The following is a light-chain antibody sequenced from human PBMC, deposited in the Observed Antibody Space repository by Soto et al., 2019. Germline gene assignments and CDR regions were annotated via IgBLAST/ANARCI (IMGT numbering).Light chain of an antibody. V-gene: IGKV3-11*01. CDR2: DAS. CDR1: QSVRSY. CDR3: QQRTNWPPLT. J-gene: IGKJ4*01. Sequence: EVVLTQSPATLSLSPGARATLSCRASQSVRSYLAWFQHKPGQAPRPPIYDASNRATGIPARFSGSGFGTDFTLTTSSLEPEDFGVYYCQQRTNWPPLTFGGGTRVEIK.